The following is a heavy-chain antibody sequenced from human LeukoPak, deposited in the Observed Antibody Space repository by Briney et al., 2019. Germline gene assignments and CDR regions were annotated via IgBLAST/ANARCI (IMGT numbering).Heavy chain of an antibody. J-gene: IGHJ4*02. CDR1: GYTFTGYY. CDR3: ARAARITIFGVVRYYFDY. V-gene: IGHV1-2*06. Sequence: ASVKVPCKASGYTFTGYYMHWVRQAPGQGLEWMGRINPNSGGTNYAQKFQGRVTMTRDTSISTAYMELSRLRSDDTAVYYCARAARITIFGVVRYYFDYWGQGTLVTVSS. CDR2: INPNSGGT. D-gene: IGHD3-3*01.